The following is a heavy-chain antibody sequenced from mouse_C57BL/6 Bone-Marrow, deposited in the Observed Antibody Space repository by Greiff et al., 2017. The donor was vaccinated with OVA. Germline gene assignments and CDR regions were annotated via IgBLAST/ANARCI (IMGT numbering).Heavy chain of an antibody. Sequence: EVNVVESGGDLVKPGGSLKLSCAASGFTFSSYGMSWVRQTPDKRLEWVATISSGGSYTYYPYSVKGRFTISRDNAKNTLYLQMSSLKSEDTAMYYCARVYYSNSWFAYWGQGTLVTVSA. D-gene: IGHD2-5*01. J-gene: IGHJ3*01. CDR3: ARVYYSNSWFAY. CDR1: GFTFSSYG. V-gene: IGHV5-6*01. CDR2: ISSGGSYT.